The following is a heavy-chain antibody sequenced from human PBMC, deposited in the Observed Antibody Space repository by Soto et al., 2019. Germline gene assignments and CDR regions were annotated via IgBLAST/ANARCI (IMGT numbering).Heavy chain of an antibody. V-gene: IGHV3-33*01. CDR1: GFTFSSYG. D-gene: IGHD6-13*01. Sequence: GGSLRLSCAASGFTFSSYGMHWVRQAPGKGLEWVAVIWYDGSNKYYADSVKGRFTISRDNSKDTLYLQMNSLRAEDTAVYYCAREDGYSSSWYTGWFDPWGQGXLVTVSS. J-gene: IGHJ5*02. CDR3: AREDGYSSSWYTGWFDP. CDR2: IWYDGSNK.